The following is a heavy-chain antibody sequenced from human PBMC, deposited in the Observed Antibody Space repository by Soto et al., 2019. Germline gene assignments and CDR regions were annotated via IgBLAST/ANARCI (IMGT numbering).Heavy chain of an antibody. CDR2: IIPLFGKA. D-gene: IGHD3-22*01. Sequence: QVQLVQSGAEVKKPGSSVKVSFKASGGTFSRYAISWVRQAPGQGLEWMGGIIPLFGKANYAQKFQGRVTITADESTRTAYMELSRLRSEDTAVYYCAKDGTLYDSSGYYYLYWGQGTLVTVSS. CDR3: AKDGTLYDSSGYYYLY. CDR1: GGTFSRYA. J-gene: IGHJ4*02. V-gene: IGHV1-69*01.